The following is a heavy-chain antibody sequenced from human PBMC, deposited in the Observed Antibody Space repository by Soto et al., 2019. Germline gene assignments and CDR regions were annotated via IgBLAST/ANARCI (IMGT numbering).Heavy chain of an antibody. CDR1: GFTFSSYA. CDR3: AKAPGYYDSSGYGY. J-gene: IGHJ4*02. D-gene: IGHD3-22*01. Sequence: GGSLRLSCAASGFTFSSYAMSWVRQAPGKGLEWVSAISGSGGSTYYADSVKGRFTISRDNSKNTLYLQMNSLRAEDTAVYYCAKAPGYYDSSGYGYWGQGTRVTSPQ. V-gene: IGHV3-23*01. CDR2: ISGSGGST.